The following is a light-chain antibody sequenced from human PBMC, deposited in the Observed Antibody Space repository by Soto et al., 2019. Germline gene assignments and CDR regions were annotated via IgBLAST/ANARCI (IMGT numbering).Light chain of an antibody. V-gene: IGKV3-20*01. Sequence: DIVMTQSPSTLSASPGERATLSCRASQSVSSNLAWYQQKPGQDPRLLIYGASNRATGIPDRFSGDGSGTDSTPTISRLEPEDFAVDYCQQYGSPGTFGQGTKVDIK. J-gene: IGKJ1*01. CDR1: QSVSSN. CDR2: GAS. CDR3: QQYGSPGT.